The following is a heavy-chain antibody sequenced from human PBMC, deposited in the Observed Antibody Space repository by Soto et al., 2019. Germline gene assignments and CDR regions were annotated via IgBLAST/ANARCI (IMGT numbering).Heavy chain of an antibody. CDR3: ARSHMVREPTPHFYSYYYGMDV. V-gene: IGHV4-31*03. J-gene: IGHJ6*02. CDR1: GGSISSGGYY. CDR2: IYYSGST. Sequence: PSETLSLTCTVSGGSISSGGYYWSWIRQHPGKVLEWIGYIYYSGSTYYNPSLKSRVTISVDTSKNQFSLKLSSVTAADTAVYYCARSHMVREPTPHFYSYYYGMDVWGQGTTVTVSS. D-gene: IGHD3-10*01.